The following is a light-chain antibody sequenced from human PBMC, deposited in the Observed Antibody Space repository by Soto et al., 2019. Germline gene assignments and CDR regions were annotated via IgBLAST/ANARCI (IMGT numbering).Light chain of an antibody. CDR2: DNN. Sequence: FMLTQPHSVSESPGKTVTISCTRSSGSIASNYVQWYQQRPGSAPTTVICDNNQRPSGVPDRFSGSIDSSSNSASLTISGLKTEDEADYYCQSYDSSNQGVFGGGTQLTVL. V-gene: IGLV6-57*03. CDR1: SGSIASNY. J-gene: IGLJ3*02. CDR3: QSYDSSNQGV.